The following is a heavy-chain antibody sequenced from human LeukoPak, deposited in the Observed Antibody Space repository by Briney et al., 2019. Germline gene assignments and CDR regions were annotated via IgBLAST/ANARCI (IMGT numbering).Heavy chain of an antibody. CDR3: ARGGYSGSWSNWFDP. CDR1: GFTFSSYW. CDR2: INSDGSST. V-gene: IGHV3-74*01. D-gene: IGHD6-13*01. Sequence: GGSLRLSCAASGFTFSSYWMHWVRQAPGKGLVWVSRINSDGSSTNYADSVKSRFSISRDNAKNTLYLQMNSLRAEDTAVYYCARGGYSGSWSNWFDPWGQGTLVTVSS. J-gene: IGHJ5*02.